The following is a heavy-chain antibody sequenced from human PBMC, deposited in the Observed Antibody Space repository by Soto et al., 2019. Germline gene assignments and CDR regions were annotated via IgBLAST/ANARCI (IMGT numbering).Heavy chain of an antibody. V-gene: IGHV1-18*01. CDR2: ISAYNGNT. J-gene: IGHJ4*02. Sequence: ASVKGSCKASGYTFTGFSLHWVRQAPGQGLEWMGWISAYNGNTNYAQKLQGRVTMTTDTSTSTAYMELRSLRSDDTAVYYCARDLPPVDYWGQGTLVTVSS. CDR1: GYTFTGFS. CDR3: ARDLPPVDY.